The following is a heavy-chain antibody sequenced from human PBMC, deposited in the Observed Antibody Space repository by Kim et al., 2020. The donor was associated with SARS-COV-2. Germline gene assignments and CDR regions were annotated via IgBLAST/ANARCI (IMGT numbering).Heavy chain of an antibody. J-gene: IGHJ4*02. Sequence: VKGRFTISRDNAKNSLYLQMNSLRAEDTAVYYCARVKGAYDSSGYYSYDYWGQGTLVTVSS. CDR3: ARVKGAYDSSGYYSYDY. V-gene: IGHV3-21*01. D-gene: IGHD3-22*01.